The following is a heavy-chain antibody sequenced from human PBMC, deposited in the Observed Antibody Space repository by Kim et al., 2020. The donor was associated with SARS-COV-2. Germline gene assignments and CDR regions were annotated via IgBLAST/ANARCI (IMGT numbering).Heavy chain of an antibody. CDR2: ITKTSTTI. V-gene: IGHV3-48*02. D-gene: IGHD3-16*01. J-gene: IGHJ3*02. Sequence: GGSLRLSCATSGFTFSAYDMNWVRRAPGKGLEWFSFITKTSTTIYYANSVKGRFTISRDNAKNSLYLQMNSLRDEDTALYYCVRDRMGGAFDMWGQGTMVTVSS. CDR3: VRDRMGGAFDM. CDR1: GFTFSAYD.